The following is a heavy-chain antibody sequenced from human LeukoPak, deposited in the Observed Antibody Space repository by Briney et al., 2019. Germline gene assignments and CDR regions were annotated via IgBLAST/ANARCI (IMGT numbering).Heavy chain of an antibody. V-gene: IGHV4-39*07. CDR3: ARHGTSGTNLNWFDP. CDR1: GGSISTTNFY. J-gene: IGHJ5*02. D-gene: IGHD1-1*01. Sequence: SETLSLTCTVSGGSISTTNFYWGWIRQPPGKGLEWIGSVYYSGSTYYNPSLKSRVTISVDTSKNQFSLKLSSVTAADTAVYYCARHGTSGTNLNWFDPWGQGTLVTVSS. CDR2: VYYSGST.